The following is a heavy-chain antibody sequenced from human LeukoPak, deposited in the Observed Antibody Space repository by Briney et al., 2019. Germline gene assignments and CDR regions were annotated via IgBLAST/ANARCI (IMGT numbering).Heavy chain of an antibody. CDR3: ARGPPNWGYDY. CDR1: GYTFTSHG. Sequence: ASVKVSCKASGYTFTSHGISWVRQAPGQGLEWMGWISAYNGNTNYAQKLQGRVTMTRNTSISTAYMELSSLRSDDTAVYYCARGPPNWGYDYWGPGTLVTVSS. CDR2: ISAYNGNT. V-gene: IGHV1-18*01. D-gene: IGHD7-27*01. J-gene: IGHJ4*02.